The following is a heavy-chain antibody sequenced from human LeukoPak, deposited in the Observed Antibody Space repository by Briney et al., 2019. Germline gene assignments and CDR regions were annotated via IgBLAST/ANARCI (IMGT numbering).Heavy chain of an antibody. CDR2: ISSSGSTI. V-gene: IGHV3-48*04. CDR3: ATSYSGRLTGIGAFDI. Sequence: PGGSLRLSCAASGFSFSSSWMNWVRQAPGKGLEWVSYISSSGSTIYYADSVKGRFTISRDNAKNSLYLQMNSLRAEDTAVYYCATSYSGRLTGIGAFDIWGQGTMVTVSS. D-gene: IGHD1-26*01. CDR1: GFSFSSSW. J-gene: IGHJ3*02.